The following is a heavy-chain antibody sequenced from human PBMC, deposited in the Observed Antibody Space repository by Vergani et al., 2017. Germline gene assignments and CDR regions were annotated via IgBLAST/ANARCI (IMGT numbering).Heavy chain of an antibody. Sequence: QVHLVESGGGVVQPGGSLRLSCAASAFTFSSYGMDWARQVPGKGLESVAFIRHDGTNQYYADSVKGRVTISRDNSRNTLDLQMNSLKPEDTAVYYCAKSRGTCSSTNCFYHYAMDVWGQGTTVTVSS. CDR3: AKSRGTCSSTNCFYHYAMDV. CDR2: IRHDGTNQ. CDR1: AFTFSSYG. D-gene: IGHD2-2*01. V-gene: IGHV3-30*02. J-gene: IGHJ6*02.